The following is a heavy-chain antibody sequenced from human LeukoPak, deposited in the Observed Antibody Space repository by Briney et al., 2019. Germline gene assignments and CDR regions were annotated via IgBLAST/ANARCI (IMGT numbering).Heavy chain of an antibody. CDR3: ARGRVGSGSYQVDY. D-gene: IGHD3-10*01. CDR2: IDHSGNT. V-gene: IGHV4-59*12. CDR1: GGSINSNY. Sequence: LETLSLTCTVSGGSINSNYWSWIRQPPGEGLEWIAYIDHSGNTNYNPSLKSRVTISVDTSKNQFSLKLSSVTAADTAVYYCARGRVGSGSYQVDYWGQGTLVTVSS. J-gene: IGHJ4*02.